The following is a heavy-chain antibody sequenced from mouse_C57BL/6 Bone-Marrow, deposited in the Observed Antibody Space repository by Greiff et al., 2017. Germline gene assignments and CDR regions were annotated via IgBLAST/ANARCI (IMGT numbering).Heavy chain of an antibody. CDR3: ASYGNYEDYYAMDY. J-gene: IGHJ4*01. CDR2: ISNGGGST. D-gene: IGHD2-1*01. Sequence: EVKLVESGGGLVQPGGSLKLSCAASGFTFSDYYMYWVRQTPEKRLEWVAYISNGGGSTYYPDTVKGRFTISRDNAKNTLYLQMSRLKSEYTAMYYCASYGNYEDYYAMDYWGQGTSVTVSS. CDR1: GFTFSDYY. V-gene: IGHV5-12*01.